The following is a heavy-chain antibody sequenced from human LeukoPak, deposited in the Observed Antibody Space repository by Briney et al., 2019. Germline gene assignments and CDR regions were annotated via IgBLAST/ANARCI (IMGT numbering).Heavy chain of an antibody. J-gene: IGHJ3*02. CDR2: TYYRSKWYS. V-gene: IGHV6-1*01. D-gene: IGHD5-24*01. Sequence: SQPLSLTCAISGDSVSSNSTACNWIRQSPSRGLEWLGRTYYRSKWYSDYAVSVKSRITINPATSKNQFSLQLNSVTPEDTAVYYCVRGGQGDGYSADEAFDIWGQGTMVTVSS. CDR3: VRGGQGDGYSADEAFDI. CDR1: GDSVSSNSTA.